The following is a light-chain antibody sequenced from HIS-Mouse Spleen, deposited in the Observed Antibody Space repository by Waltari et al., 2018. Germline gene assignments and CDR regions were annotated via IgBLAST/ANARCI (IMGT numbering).Light chain of an antibody. J-gene: IGLJ2*01. Sequence: QDPAVSVALGQTVRITCQGDSLRSYYASWYQQKPGQAPVLVIYGKNNRPSGIPDRFSGSSSGNPASLTITGAQAEDEADYYCNSRDSSGNHVVFGGGTKLTVL. CDR2: GKN. V-gene: IGLV3-19*01. CDR1: SLRSYY. CDR3: NSRDSSGNHVV.